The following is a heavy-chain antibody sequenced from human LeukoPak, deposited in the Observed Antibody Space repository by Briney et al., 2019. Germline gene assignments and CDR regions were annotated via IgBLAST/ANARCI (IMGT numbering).Heavy chain of an antibody. CDR1: GFTFSSYW. Sequence: GGSLRLSCAASGFTFSSYWMSWVRQAPGKGLEWVANIKQDGSEKYYVDSVKGRFTISRDNAKNSLYLQMNSLRAEDTAVYYCARVVDFWSGYFAAFDIWGQGTMVTVSS. CDR2: IKQDGSEK. V-gene: IGHV3-7*01. D-gene: IGHD3-3*01. CDR3: ARVVDFWSGYFAAFDI. J-gene: IGHJ3*02.